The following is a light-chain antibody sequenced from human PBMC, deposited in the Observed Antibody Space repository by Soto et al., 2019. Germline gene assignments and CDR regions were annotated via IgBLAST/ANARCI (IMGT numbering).Light chain of an antibody. Sequence: EIVLTQSPAILSLSPGERATLSCRASQSVSSYLAWYHQKPDQAPRLLIYDVSIRATGTPARFSGSGSGTDFTLTISSLEPEDFAVYYCQHRSNWLTCGQGTRLEIK. CDR3: QHRSNWLT. V-gene: IGKV3-11*01. CDR1: QSVSSY. J-gene: IGKJ5*01. CDR2: DVS.